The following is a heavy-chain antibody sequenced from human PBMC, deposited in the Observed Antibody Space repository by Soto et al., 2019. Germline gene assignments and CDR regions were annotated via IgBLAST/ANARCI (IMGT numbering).Heavy chain of an antibody. CDR2: ISAYEGNT. V-gene: IGHV1-18*01. D-gene: IGHD3-22*01. J-gene: IGHJ4*02. Sequence: QVKLVQSGTEVKKPGASIKVSCKASGYSFATSGMSWVRQAPEQGLGWMGWISAYEGNTNFDQNLQDIVTMTTDTSTSTAYLEVRNLTSDDTAVYYCARAGQYYDASGYANWGQGTLVTVSS. CDR1: GYSFATSG. CDR3: ARAGQYYDASGYAN.